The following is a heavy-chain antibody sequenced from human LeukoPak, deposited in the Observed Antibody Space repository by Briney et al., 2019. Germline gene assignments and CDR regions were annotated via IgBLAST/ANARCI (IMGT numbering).Heavy chain of an antibody. CDR2: INSDGSST. CDR1: GFTFSSYW. V-gene: IGHV3-74*01. Sequence: GGSLRLSCAASGFTFSSYWMHWVRQAPGKGLVWVSHINSDGSSTSYADSVKGRFTISRDNAKNTLYLQMNSLRAEDTAVYYCASTTRGGTYYYYMDVWGKGTTVTISS. J-gene: IGHJ6*03. D-gene: IGHD1-1*01. CDR3: ASTTRGGTYYYYMDV.